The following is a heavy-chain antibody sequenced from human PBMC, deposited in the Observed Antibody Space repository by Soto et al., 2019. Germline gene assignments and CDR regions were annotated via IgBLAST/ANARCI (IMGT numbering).Heavy chain of an antibody. CDR1: GFTFSSYA. CDR3: ASWGSPGVDQLLKSYYYGMDV. Sequence: GVSLILSCAASGFTFSSYAMHWVRQAPGKGLEWVAVISYDGSNKYYADSVKGRFTISRDNSKNTLYLQMNNLRAEDTAVYYCASWGSPGVDQLLKSYYYGMDVWGQGTTVTVSS. V-gene: IGHV3-30-3*01. J-gene: IGHJ6*02. D-gene: IGHD2-2*01. CDR2: ISYDGSNK.